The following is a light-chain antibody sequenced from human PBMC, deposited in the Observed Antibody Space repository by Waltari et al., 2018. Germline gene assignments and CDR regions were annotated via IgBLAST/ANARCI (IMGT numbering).Light chain of an antibody. CDR2: AAS. Sequence: DIQMTQSPSSLSASVGDRVTITCRASQGISNSLAWYQQKPGKVPKLLIYAASTLRSGVPSRVSGSGSGTDFTLTISSLQPEDVATYYCQKYDSAPPFTFGPGTKVDLK. CDR1: QGISNS. V-gene: IGKV1-27*01. J-gene: IGKJ3*01. CDR3: QKYDSAPPFT.